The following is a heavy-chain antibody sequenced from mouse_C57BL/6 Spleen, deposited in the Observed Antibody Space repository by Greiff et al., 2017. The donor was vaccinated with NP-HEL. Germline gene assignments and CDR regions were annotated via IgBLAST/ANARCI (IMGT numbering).Heavy chain of an antibody. V-gene: IGHV1-81*01. D-gene: IGHD1-1*01. CDR3: ARSATTVRDAMDY. Sequence: QVQLKQSGAELARPGASVKLSCKASGYTFTSYGISWVKQRTGQGLEWIGEIYPRSGNTYYNEKFKGKATLTADKSSSTAYMELRSLTSEDSAVYFCARSATTVRDAMDYWGQGTSVTVSS. CDR2: IYPRSGNT. J-gene: IGHJ4*01. CDR1: GYTFTSYG.